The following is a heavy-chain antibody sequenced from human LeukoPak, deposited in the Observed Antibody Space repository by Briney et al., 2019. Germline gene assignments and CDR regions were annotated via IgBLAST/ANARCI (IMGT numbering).Heavy chain of an antibody. D-gene: IGHD5-18*01. CDR2: INPEGSEK. CDR3: ARDLAYSRLDY. V-gene: IGHV3-7*01. Sequence: GGSLRLSCEVSGLTFSSSWMDWFRQAPGKGLEWVASINPEGSEKYSADSVKGRFTISRDNAKNSLYLQMDSLRVEDTAFYYCARDLAYSRLDYWGQGMLVTVSS. CDR1: GLTFSSSW. J-gene: IGHJ4*02.